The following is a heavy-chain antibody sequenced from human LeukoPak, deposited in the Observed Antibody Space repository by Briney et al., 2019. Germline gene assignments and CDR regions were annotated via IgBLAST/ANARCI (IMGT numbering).Heavy chain of an antibody. V-gene: IGHV4-59*01. CDR1: GASTTSYY. D-gene: IGHD6-13*01. CDR3: AREFRGGSSWYSGTFDP. Sequence: SETLSLTCTVSGASTTSYYWSWNRQPPGKGLEWIGYIYHTGSTSYNPSLKGRVTISVDTSKNQFSLKLSSVTAADTAVYYCAREFRGGSSWYSGTFDPWGQGTLVTVSS. J-gene: IGHJ5*02. CDR2: IYHTGST.